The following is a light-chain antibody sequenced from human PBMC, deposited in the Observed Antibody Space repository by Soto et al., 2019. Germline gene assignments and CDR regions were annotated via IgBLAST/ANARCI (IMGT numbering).Light chain of an antibody. CDR1: QSVSGS. CDR3: QQRTKWRT. J-gene: IGKJ1*01. CDR2: DAS. V-gene: IGKV3-11*01. Sequence: ILLTQSPATLALSPGERATLSCRASQSVSGSLAWYQQKPGQAPRLLIYDASNRATGIPARLSGSGSGTDFTLTISSLEPEDFAVYYCQQRTKWRTFGQGTKVDIK.